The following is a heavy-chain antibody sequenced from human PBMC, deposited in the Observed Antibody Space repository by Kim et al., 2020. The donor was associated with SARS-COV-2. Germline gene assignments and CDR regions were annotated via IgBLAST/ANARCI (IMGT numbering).Heavy chain of an antibody. V-gene: IGHV1-69*01. Sequence: KFQGRVTITADESTSTAYMELSRLRSEDTAVYYCARAGIQLWSTHWYFDLWGRGTLVTVSS. J-gene: IGHJ2*01. D-gene: IGHD5-18*01. CDR3: ARAGIQLWSTHWYFDL.